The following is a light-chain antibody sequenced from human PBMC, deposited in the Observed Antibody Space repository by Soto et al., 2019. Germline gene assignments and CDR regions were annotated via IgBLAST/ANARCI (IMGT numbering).Light chain of an antibody. CDR3: QQRSNWPPGLT. V-gene: IGKV3-11*01. Sequence: EIVLTQSPATLSLSPGERATLSCRASQSVSSYLAWYQQKPGQAPRLLIHDASNRATGIPARFRGSGSGTDFTLTISSLEPEDFAVYYCQQRSNWPPGLTFGGGTKVEIK. CDR2: DAS. J-gene: IGKJ4*01. CDR1: QSVSSY.